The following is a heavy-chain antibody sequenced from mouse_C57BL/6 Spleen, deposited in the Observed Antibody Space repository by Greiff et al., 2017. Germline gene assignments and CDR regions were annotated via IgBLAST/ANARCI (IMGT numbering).Heavy chain of an antibody. CDR3: ARDPIYDGYSDY. V-gene: IGHV1-26*01. Sequence: EVQLQQSGPELVKPGASVKISCKASGYTFTDYYMNWVKQSHGKSLEWIGDINPNNGGTSYNQKFKGKATLTVDKSSSTAYMELRSLTSEDSAVYYCARDPIYDGYSDYWGQGTTLTVSS. CDR1: GYTFTDYY. J-gene: IGHJ2*01. CDR2: INPNNGGT. D-gene: IGHD2-3*01.